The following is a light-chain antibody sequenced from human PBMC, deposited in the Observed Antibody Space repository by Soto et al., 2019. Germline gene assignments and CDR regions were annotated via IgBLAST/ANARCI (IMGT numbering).Light chain of an antibody. CDR2: KAS. Sequence: DIQMTQSPSTLSASVGDRVTITCRASQSISSWLAWYQQKPGKAPKLLIYKASSLESGVPSRFSGSRSGTEFTLTISSLQPDDFATYYCQQYNSYLLTFCGGTKVEIK. CDR1: QSISSW. J-gene: IGKJ4*01. V-gene: IGKV1-5*03. CDR3: QQYNSYLLT.